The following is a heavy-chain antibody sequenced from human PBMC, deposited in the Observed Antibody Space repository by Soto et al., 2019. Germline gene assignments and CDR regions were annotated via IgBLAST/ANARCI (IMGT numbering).Heavy chain of an antibody. J-gene: IGHJ4*02. Sequence: QVQLVESGGGVVQPGRSLRLSCAASGFTFSIYAMHWVRQAPGKGLEWVAVISYDGSNKYYADSVKGRFTISRDNSKNTRYLQMNSLRAEDTAVYYCARARLDTPALDYWGQGILVTVSS. CDR2: ISYDGSNK. CDR1: GFTFSIYA. V-gene: IGHV3-30-3*01. CDR3: ARARLDTPALDY. D-gene: IGHD2-2*01.